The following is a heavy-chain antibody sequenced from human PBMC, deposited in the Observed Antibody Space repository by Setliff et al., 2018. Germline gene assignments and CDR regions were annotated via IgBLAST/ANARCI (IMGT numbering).Heavy chain of an antibody. V-gene: IGHV4-34*01. D-gene: IGHD3-3*01. CDR3: RFWSGYYKNDY. Sequence: SETLSLTCSVYGDSCSDYYWSWNRQLPGKGLEWIEETNHSGSTNYHSSLTSLVTISVDTTKNQSSLKLSSVTAADTAVYSGRFWSGYYKNDYWGQGTLVTVSS. CDR2: TNHSGST. J-gene: IGHJ4*02. CDR1: GDSCSDYY.